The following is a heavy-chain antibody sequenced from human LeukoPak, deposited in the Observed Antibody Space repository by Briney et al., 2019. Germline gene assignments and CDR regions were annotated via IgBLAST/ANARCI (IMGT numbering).Heavy chain of an antibody. CDR3: ARAKPKNMVRGLIMRRESRYYFDY. CDR1: GFSFSSYW. CDR2: INTDETRT. J-gene: IGHJ4*02. D-gene: IGHD3-10*01. Sequence: GGSLRLSCTASGFSFSSYWMHWVRQAPGKGLLWVSRINTDETRTNYADSVKGRFTISRDNSKKTLYLQMNGLRAEDTAVYYCARAKPKNMVRGLIMRRESRYYFDYWGQGTLVTVSS. V-gene: IGHV3-74*01.